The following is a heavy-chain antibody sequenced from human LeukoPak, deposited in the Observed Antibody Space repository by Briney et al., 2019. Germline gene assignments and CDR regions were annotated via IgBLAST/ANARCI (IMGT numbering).Heavy chain of an antibody. CDR2: ISWNSRTT. CDR3: ARDIELST. CDR1: RFNFADSA. Sequence: PGGSVTLSCAASRFNFADSAMSWLRQTPRQGLEWVSLISWNSRTTYYGDSVKSRFTISRDNSKDTVYLQMNSLRAVDTAICYCARDIELSTWGPGTMVTVSS. D-gene: IGHD5-12*01. V-gene: IGHV3-23*01. J-gene: IGHJ3*01.